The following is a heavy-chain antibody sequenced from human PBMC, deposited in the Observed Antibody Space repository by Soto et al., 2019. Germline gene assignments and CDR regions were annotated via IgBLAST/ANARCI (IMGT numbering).Heavy chain of an antibody. CDR3: AMSAGWYAVHS. D-gene: IGHD6-19*01. J-gene: IGHJ4*02. CDR1: GDSVSSPYY. Sequence: QVQLQESGPGLVKPSGTLSLTCAVSGDSVSSPYYWCWVRQPPGKGLEWIGEVFHTGTTSYNPSLRSRVTISMDKSNNQFSLDLRYVTAADTAVYYCAMSAGWYAVHSWGPGTLVIVSS. V-gene: IGHV4-4*02. CDR2: VFHTGTT.